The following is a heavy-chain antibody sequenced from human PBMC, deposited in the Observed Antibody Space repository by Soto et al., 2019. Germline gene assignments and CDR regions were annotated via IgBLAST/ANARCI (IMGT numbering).Heavy chain of an antibody. CDR2: ISTITSYI. CDR3: ARGFEEMPYYYGLDL. CDR1: GFSFSSFC. V-gene: IGHV3-21*01. J-gene: IGHJ6*02. Sequence: GGSLRLSCAASGFSFSSFCMNWVRQAPGKGLEWVSSISTITSYIYYADSVKGRFTISRDNTNNSLYLQMNSLRAEDTALYYCARGFEEMPYYYGLDLWGQGTTVTVSS. D-gene: IGHD3-9*01.